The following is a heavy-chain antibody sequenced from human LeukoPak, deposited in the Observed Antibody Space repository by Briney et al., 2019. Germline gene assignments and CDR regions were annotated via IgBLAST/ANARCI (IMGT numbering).Heavy chain of an antibody. V-gene: IGHV1-18*04. J-gene: IGHJ4*02. CDR2: ISAYNGNT. CDR3: ARGPSPRVAARLDYFDY. Sequence: AASVTVSCKASGYTFTGYYIHWVRQAPGQGLEWMGWISAYNGNTNYAQKLQGRVTMTTDTSTSTAYMELRSLRSDDTAVYYCARGPSPRVAARLDYFDYWGQETLVTVSS. CDR1: GYTFTGYY. D-gene: IGHD6-6*01.